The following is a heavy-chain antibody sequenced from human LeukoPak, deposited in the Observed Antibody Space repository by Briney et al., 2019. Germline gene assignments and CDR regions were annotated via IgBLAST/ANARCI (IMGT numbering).Heavy chain of an antibody. CDR3: ARDYTGYFP. CDR1: GFTFSSYW. CDR2: IRTDGSEK. D-gene: IGHD3-9*01. V-gene: IGHV3-7*03. Sequence: GGSLRLSCEASGFTFSSYWMSWVRQAPGKGLEWVANIRTDGSEKYYVDSVKGRFTISRDNAKNSLYLQMNSLRAEDTAVYYCARDYTGYFPWGQGTLVIVSS. J-gene: IGHJ5*02.